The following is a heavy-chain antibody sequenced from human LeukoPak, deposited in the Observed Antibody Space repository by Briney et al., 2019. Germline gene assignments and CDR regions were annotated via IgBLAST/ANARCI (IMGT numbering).Heavy chain of an antibody. D-gene: IGHD3-3*01. CDR1: GFTFSSSA. CDR2: ISYDESNK. J-gene: IGHJ5*02. Sequence: GGSLRLSCAASGFTFSSSAMHWVRQAPGKGLEWVAVISYDESNKYYADSVKGRFTISRDNSKNTLYLQMNSLRAEDTAVYYCAKDLVFGFVHWFDPWGQGTLVTVSS. CDR3: AKDLVFGFVHWFDP. V-gene: IGHV3-30*18.